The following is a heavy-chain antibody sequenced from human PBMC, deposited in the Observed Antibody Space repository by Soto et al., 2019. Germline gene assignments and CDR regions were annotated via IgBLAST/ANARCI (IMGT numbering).Heavy chain of an antibody. J-gene: IGHJ4*02. V-gene: IGHV3-30*09. CDR3: AKDGVNYASLSPVDY. Sequence: VGSLRLSCAASGFTFSIYSMSCVRQAPGKGLEWVAGISYDGINAYYADSVKGRFAISRDNSKNTVSLQINSLRPADTAAYYCAKDGVNYASLSPVDYWGQGNLVTVSS. CDR2: ISYDGINA. D-gene: IGHD2-2*01. CDR1: GFTFSIYS.